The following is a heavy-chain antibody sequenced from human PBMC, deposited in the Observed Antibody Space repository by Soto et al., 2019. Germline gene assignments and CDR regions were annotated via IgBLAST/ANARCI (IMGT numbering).Heavy chain of an antibody. CDR2: TSSSEST. D-gene: IGHD3-16*01. CDR1: GGSISGHY. Sequence: PSETLSLTCTVSGGSISGHYWSWMRQPPGKGLEWIAYTSSSESTNYNPSLKSRVTISVDMSKNQVSLKLSSVTAADTAVHYCGRRPTFMDVWGKGTTVTVSS. J-gene: IGHJ6*03. V-gene: IGHV4-59*11. CDR3: GRRPTFMDV.